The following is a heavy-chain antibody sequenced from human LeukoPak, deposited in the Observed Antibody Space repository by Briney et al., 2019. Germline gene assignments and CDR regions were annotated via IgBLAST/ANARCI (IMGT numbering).Heavy chain of an antibody. CDR3: ARLDCSSTSCVGYP. CDR2: IYPGDSHT. D-gene: IGHD2-2*01. Sequence: IYPGDSHTRYSPSFQGQVTISADKSISTAYLQWSSLKASDTAMYYCARLDCSSTSCVGYPWGQGTLVTVSS. V-gene: IGHV5-51*01. J-gene: IGHJ5*02.